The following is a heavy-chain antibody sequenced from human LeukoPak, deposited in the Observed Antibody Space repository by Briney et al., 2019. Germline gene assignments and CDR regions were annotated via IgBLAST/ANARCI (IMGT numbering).Heavy chain of an antibody. J-gene: IGHJ4*02. V-gene: IGHV3-9*01. D-gene: IGHD2-15*01. Sequence: GRSLRLSCAASGFTFDDYAMHWVRQAPGKGLEWVSGISWKSGSIGYADSVRGRFTISRDNAKNSLYLQMNSLRAEDTAVYYCASRAGYCSGGSCSYYFDYWGQGTLVTVSS. CDR1: GFTFDDYA. CDR3: ASRAGYCSGGSCSYYFDY. CDR2: ISWKSGSI.